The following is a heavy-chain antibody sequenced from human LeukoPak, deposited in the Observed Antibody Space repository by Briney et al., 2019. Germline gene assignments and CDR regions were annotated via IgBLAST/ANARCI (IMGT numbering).Heavy chain of an antibody. Sequence: ASVKVSCKASGYTFTGYYMHWVRQAPGQGLEWMGWINPNSGGTNYAQTFQGRVTMTRDTSISTAYMELSRLRSDDTAVYYCARGEYYYYYMDVWGKGTTVTISS. CDR3: ARGEYYYYYMDV. J-gene: IGHJ6*03. V-gene: IGHV1-2*02. CDR2: INPNSGGT. CDR1: GYTFTGYY.